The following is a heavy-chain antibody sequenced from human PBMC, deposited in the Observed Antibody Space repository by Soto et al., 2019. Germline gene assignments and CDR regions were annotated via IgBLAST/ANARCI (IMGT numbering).Heavy chain of an antibody. CDR2: ISYDGISK. V-gene: IGHV3-30-3*01. CDR3: AKDGYLDTYYFDY. J-gene: IGHJ4*02. CDR1: GFTFSSYA. Sequence: GSLRLSCAASGFTFSSYAMHWVRQAPGKGLEWAAVISYDGISKHYADSVKGRFSISRDDSENTLYVQMNSLRAEDTAVYYCAKDGYLDTYYFDYWGQGTLVTVSS. D-gene: IGHD3-9*01.